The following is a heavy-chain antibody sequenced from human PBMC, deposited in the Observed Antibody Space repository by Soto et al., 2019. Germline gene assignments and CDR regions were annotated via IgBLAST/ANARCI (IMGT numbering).Heavy chain of an antibody. D-gene: IGHD3-3*01. Sequence: QITLNESGPTQVKPRQTLTLTCTFSGFSLTTSGVGVGWIRQSPGKAPEGLALIYWDDDKRYSPSLKSRLPITKDTSKIQVVLTMADLDPADTATYYCAHRVLRTVFGLVTTSAIYFVFWGQGTPVAVSS. V-gene: IGHV2-5*02. J-gene: IGHJ4*02. CDR3: AHRVLRTVFGLVTTSAIYFVF. CDR1: GFSLTTSGVG. CDR2: IYWDDDK.